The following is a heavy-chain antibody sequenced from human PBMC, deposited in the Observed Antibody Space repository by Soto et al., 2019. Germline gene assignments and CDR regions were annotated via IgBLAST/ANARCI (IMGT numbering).Heavy chain of an antibody. Sequence: VQLVESGGGVVQPGRSLRLSCAASGFTFSSYGMHWVRQAPGKGLEWVAVIWYDGSNKYYADSVKGRFTISRDNSKNALYLQMNSLRAEDTAVYYCASGRLLEWFVYWGQGTLVTVSS. D-gene: IGHD3-3*01. CDR2: IWYDGSNK. V-gene: IGHV3-33*01. J-gene: IGHJ4*02. CDR1: GFTFSSYG. CDR3: ASGRLLEWFVY.